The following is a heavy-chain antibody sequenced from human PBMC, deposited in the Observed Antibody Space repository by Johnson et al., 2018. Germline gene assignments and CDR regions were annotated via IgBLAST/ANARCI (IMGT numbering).Heavy chain of an antibody. CDR2: ISYDGSNK. Sequence: VQLVESGGGVVQPGRSLRLSCAASGFTFRVYGMHWVRQAPGKGLEWVAVISYDGSNKYYAASVKGRFTISRDNSKNTLYLQMNSLRAEDTAVYYFAPQFYQLLWYMDVWGKGTTVTVSS. D-gene: IGHD2-2*01. V-gene: IGHV3-30*03. CDR3: APQFYQLLWYMDV. CDR1: GFTFRVYG. J-gene: IGHJ6*03.